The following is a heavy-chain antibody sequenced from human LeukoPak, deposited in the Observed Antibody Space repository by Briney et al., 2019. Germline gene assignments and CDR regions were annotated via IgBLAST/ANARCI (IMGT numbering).Heavy chain of an antibody. V-gene: IGHV3-23*01. Sequence: GGSLRLSCAASGFTFSSYAMSWVRQAPGKGLEWVSAISGSGGSTYYADSVKGRFTISRDNSKNTLYLQMNSLRAEDTAVYYCARDPYSSSSIDYWGQGTLVTVSS. J-gene: IGHJ4*02. CDR1: GFTFSSYA. CDR3: ARDPYSSSSIDY. CDR2: ISGSGGST. D-gene: IGHD6-6*01.